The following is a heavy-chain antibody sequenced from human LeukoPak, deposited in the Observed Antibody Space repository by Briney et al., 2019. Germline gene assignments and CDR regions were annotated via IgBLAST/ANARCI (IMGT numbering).Heavy chain of an antibody. D-gene: IGHD3-10*01. V-gene: IGHV3-53*01. CDR1: GFTVSSKD. J-gene: IGHJ3*01. CDR2: NYSGGKT. CDR3: AGFASGTYTDAFDV. Sequence: PGGSLRLSCAASGFTVSSKDVSWVRQAPGKGLEWVSINYSGGKTYYADSVKGRFTISRDNSKNTLHLQMNSLRGEDTAVYYCAGFASGTYTDAFDVWGQGTMVTVSS.